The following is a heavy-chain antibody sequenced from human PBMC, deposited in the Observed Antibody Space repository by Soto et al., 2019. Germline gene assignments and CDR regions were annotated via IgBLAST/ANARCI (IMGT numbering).Heavy chain of an antibody. J-gene: IGHJ6*02. Sequence: PSETLSLTCTVSGGSLGSYYWSWIRQPPGKGLEWIGYVFYTGRANYNASLTSQVSISLATSNYQFSLKLSSVTAADTAVYYCARDGDGRMTNNPYYYNGMDVWGPGTTVTVSS. CDR1: GGSLGSYY. CDR2: VFYTGRA. V-gene: IGHV4-59*01. CDR3: ARDGDGRMTNNPYYYNGMDV. D-gene: IGHD2-21*02.